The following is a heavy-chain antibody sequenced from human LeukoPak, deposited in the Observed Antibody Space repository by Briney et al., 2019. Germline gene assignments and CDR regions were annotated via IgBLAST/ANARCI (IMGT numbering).Heavy chain of an antibody. V-gene: IGHV3-21*04. Sequence: GGSLRLSCAASGFTFSSYNMNWVRQAPGKGLEWVSSISSRSSYIYYADSVKGRFTISRDNAKNSLYLQMNNLRAEDTALYHCARNDYYGSGYYWYLDNWGQGTLVTVSS. CDR3: ARNDYYGSGYYWYLDN. J-gene: IGHJ4*02. D-gene: IGHD3-10*01. CDR1: GFTFSSYN. CDR2: ISSRSSYI.